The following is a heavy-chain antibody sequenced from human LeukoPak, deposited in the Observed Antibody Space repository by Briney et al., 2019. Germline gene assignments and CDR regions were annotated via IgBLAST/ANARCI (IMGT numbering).Heavy chain of an antibody. CDR2: IYYIGST. V-gene: IGHV4-59*01. CDR1: GXSISSYY. Sequence: PSETLSLTCTVSGXSISSYYWSWIRQPPGKGLEWIGYIYYIGSTNYNPSLKSRVTISIDTSKNQFSLNLSSVTAADTAVYYCARDYAFDIWGQGTMVTVSS. J-gene: IGHJ3*02. CDR3: ARDYAFDI.